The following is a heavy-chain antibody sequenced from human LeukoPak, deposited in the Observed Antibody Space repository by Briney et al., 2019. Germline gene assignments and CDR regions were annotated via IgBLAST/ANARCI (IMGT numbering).Heavy chain of an antibody. CDR2: IYHSGST. V-gene: IGHV4-30-2*01. J-gene: IGHJ3*02. D-gene: IGHD1-7*01. CDR1: GGSISSGGYY. CDR3: ARYNWNYATQRTDAFDI. Sequence: SETLSLTCTVSGGSISSGGYYWSWIRQPPGKGLEWIGYIYHSGSTYYNPSLKSRVTISVDRSKNQCSLKLSSVTAADTAVYYCARYNWNYATQRTDAFDIWGQGTMVTVSS.